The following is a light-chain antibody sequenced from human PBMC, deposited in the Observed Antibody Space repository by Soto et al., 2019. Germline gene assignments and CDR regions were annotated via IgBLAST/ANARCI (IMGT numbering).Light chain of an antibody. CDR2: GVT. CDR3: SSYTTSNTLVL. V-gene: IGLV2-14*01. J-gene: IGLJ7*01. CDR1: TNL. Sequence: QSALTQPASVSGSPGQSITISCTGTTNLVSWYQQRPGEAPKLIIYGVTDRPSGVSDRFSGSKSGDTASLTISRLQGDDESHYYCSSYTTSNTLVLFGGGTQLTVL.